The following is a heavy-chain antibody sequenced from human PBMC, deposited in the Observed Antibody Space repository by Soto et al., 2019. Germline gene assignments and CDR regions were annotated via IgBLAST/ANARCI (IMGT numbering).Heavy chain of an antibody. V-gene: IGHV1-58*01. CDR3: TVGTYGPDY. D-gene: IGHD2-8*01. J-gene: IGHJ4*02. CDR1: GFTFTSSA. CDR2: IVVGSGNA. Sequence: SVKVSCKTSGFTFTSSAVQWVRQIRGQGLEWIGWIVVGSGNAKYAQKFQQRVTITRDKSTNTAYLEVTSLRPGDTAVYYCTVGTYGPDYWGQGTLVTVSS.